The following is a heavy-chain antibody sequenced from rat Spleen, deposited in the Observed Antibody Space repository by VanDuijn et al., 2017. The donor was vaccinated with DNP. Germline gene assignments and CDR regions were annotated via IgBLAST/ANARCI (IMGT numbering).Heavy chain of an antibody. CDR2: ISTSGSRT. CDR1: GFTFSNYY. D-gene: IGHD4-1*01. J-gene: IGHJ2*01. CDR3: AKNTGYYFDS. V-gene: IGHV5-25*01. Sequence: EVQLVESGGDLVQPGRSLKLSCAASGFTFSNYYMAWVRQAPKKGLEWVATISTSGSRTYYSDSVKGRFIISRDNGKSSLYLQLSSLKSEDTATYYCAKNTGYYFDSWGQGVMVTVSS.